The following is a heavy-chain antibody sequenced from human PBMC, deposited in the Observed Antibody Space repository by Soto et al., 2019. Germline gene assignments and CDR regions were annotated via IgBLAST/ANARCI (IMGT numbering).Heavy chain of an antibody. CDR3: ARAVVVPAASAKYDY. J-gene: IGHJ4*02. V-gene: IGHV1-3*01. CDR2: INAGNGNT. Sequence: QVRLVQSGAEVKKPGASVKVSCKASGYTFTSYAMHWVRQAPGQRLEWMGWINAGNGNTKYSQKFQGRVTITRDTSASTAYMELSSLRSEDTAVYYCARAVVVPAASAKYDYWGQGTLVTVSS. CDR1: GYTFTSYA. D-gene: IGHD2-2*01.